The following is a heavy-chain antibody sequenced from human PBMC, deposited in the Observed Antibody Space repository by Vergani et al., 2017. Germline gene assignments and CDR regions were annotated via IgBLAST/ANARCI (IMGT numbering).Heavy chain of an antibody. CDR2: ISYDGTQK. CDR1: GFTSSYYG. D-gene: IGHD1-1*01. V-gene: IGHV3-30*03. J-gene: IGHJ1*01. CDR3: ATKSCGTPGCQIGYFRE. Sequence: QVHLVESGGGVVQPGRSLRLLCVVSGFTSSYYGMHWVRQAPGKGLEWVAVISYDGTQKYYADSVKRRLTISIDNSKSTLYLQMNSLRTEDTAVYYCATKSCGTPGCQIGYFREWGQGTLVTVSS.